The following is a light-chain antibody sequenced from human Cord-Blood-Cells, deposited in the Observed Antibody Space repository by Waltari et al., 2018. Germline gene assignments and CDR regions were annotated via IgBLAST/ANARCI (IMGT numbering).Light chain of an antibody. CDR1: QSVNSN. V-gene: IGKV3-15*01. CDR3: QQCSNWPYT. CDR2: GAS. Sequence: EIVMTQSAATLTVSPGDRVPRSCRDSQSVNSNLAWYQQKPGQAPRLLIYGASTRATGIPARFSGSGSGTEFTLTISSLQSEDFAVYYCQQCSNWPYTFGQGTRLEIK. J-gene: IGKJ2*01.